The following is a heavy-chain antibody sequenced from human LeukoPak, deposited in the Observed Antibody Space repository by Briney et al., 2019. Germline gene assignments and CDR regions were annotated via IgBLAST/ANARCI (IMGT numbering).Heavy chain of an antibody. V-gene: IGHV4-34*01. CDR1: GGSFSGYY. CDR3: ARALDDYGDSLGD. D-gene: IGHD4-17*01. CDR2: INHSGST. Sequence: SETLSLTCAVYGGSFSGYYWSWIHQPPGKGLEWIGEINHSGSTNYNPSLKSRVTISVDTSKNQFSLKLSSVTAADTAVYFCARALDDYGDSLGDWGQGTLVTVSS. J-gene: IGHJ4*02.